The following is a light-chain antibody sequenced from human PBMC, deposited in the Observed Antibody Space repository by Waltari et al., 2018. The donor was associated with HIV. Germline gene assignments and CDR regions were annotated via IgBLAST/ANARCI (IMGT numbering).Light chain of an antibody. J-gene: IGKJ2*03. Sequence: EIVLTQSPATLSLSPGERATLSCRASQSVGSFLVWDQQIPGQAPRLLIYYATKGANGSPGRVSGRGAGTDFTLTIDSLEPEDFGVYYCQQRTNWPLYSFGQGTKLEI. CDR2: YAT. CDR3: QQRTNWPLYS. V-gene: IGKV3-11*01. CDR1: QSVGSF.